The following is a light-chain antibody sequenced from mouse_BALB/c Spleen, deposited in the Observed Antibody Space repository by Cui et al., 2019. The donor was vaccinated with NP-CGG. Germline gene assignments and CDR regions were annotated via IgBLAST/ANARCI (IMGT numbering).Light chain of an antibody. V-gene: IGLV1*01. CDR2: GTN. Sequence: QAVVTQESAPNTSPGETVTLTCRSSIGAVTTSNYANWVQEKPDHLFTGLIGGTNNRPPGVPDRFSGSLIGDKAALTITGAQTEDEAIYFCALWYSNHWVFGGGTKLTVL. CDR1: IGAVTTSNY. CDR3: ALWYSNHWV. J-gene: IGLJ1*01.